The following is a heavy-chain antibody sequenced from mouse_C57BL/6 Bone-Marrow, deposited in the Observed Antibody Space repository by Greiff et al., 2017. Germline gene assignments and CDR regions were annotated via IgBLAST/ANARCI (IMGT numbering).Heavy chain of an antibody. CDR2: IYPRDGST. V-gene: IGHV1-85*01. J-gene: IGHJ3*01. Sequence: LVESGPELVKPGASVKLSCKASGYTFTSYDINWVKQRPGQGLEWIGWIYPRDGSTKYNEKFKGKATLTVDTSSSTAYLELHSLTSEDSAVYFCARAFYYYGSSWFAYWGQGTLVTVSA. D-gene: IGHD1-1*01. CDR1: GYTFTSYD. CDR3: ARAFYYYGSSWFAY.